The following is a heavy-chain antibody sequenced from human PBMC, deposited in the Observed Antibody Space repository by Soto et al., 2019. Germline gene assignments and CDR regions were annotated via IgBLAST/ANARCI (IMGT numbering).Heavy chain of an antibody. CDR1: GCSISSGGYS. CDR3: ARDYGSGTPGYFDY. Sequence: PXETLSLTCAVSGCSISSGGYSWSWIRQPPGKGLEWIGYIYHSGGTYYNPSLKSRVTISADRSKNQFSLKLSSVTAADTAVYYCARDYGSGTPGYFDYWGQGTLVTVSS. V-gene: IGHV4-30-2*01. D-gene: IGHD3-10*01. J-gene: IGHJ4*02. CDR2: IYHSGGT.